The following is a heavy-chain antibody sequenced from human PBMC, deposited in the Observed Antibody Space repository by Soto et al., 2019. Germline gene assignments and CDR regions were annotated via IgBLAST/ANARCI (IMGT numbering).Heavy chain of an antibody. CDR1: GFTFSSYS. CDR2: ISSSSSYI. CDR3: ASADQRYFDWLLSRYYYYGMDV. J-gene: IGHJ6*02. Sequence: GGSLRLSCAASGFTFSSYSMNWVRQAPGKGLEWVSSISSSSSYIYYADSVKGRFTISRDNAKNSLYLQMNSLRAEDTAVYYCASADQRYFDWLLSRYYYYGMDVWGQGTTVTVSS. D-gene: IGHD3-9*01. V-gene: IGHV3-21*01.